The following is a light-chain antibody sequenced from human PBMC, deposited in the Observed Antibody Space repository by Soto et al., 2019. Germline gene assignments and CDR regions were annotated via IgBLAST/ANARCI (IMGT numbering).Light chain of an antibody. Sequence: EIVLTQSPATLSLSPGERATLSCRASQSVSSYLAWYQQKPGQAPRLLIYDASNRATGIPARFSGSGSGTDFALTIRSLEPEDFAVYYCYQRSIWQIIFGQGTRLEIK. V-gene: IGKV3-11*01. J-gene: IGKJ5*01. CDR2: DAS. CDR1: QSVSSY. CDR3: YQRSIWQII.